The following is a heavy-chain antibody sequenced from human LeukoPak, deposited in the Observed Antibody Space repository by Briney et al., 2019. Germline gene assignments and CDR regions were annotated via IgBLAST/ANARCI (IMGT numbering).Heavy chain of an antibody. J-gene: IGHJ4*02. Sequence: GGALRLSCAASGFTFSEYYMSGLRQAPGKGGEGGSYISSSGSTIYYAASVKGRFTISTHNAKNSLYLQMNSLRAEDTAVYYCARDLSGWLQLSYFDYWGQGTPVTVSS. CDR3: ARDLSGWLQLSYFDY. CDR2: ISSSGSTI. CDR1: GFTFSEYY. V-gene: IGHV3-11*01. D-gene: IGHD5-24*01.